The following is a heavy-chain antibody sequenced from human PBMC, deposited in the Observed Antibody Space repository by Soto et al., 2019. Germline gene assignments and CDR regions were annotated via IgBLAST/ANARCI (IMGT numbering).Heavy chain of an antibody. D-gene: IGHD4-4*01. CDR3: ARGRGTVTTFRWFDP. Sequence: SETLSLTCTVSGGSIGSGGYYWSWIRQHPGKGLEWIGYIYYSGSTYYNPSLKGRVTISVDTSKNQFSLKLSSVTAADTAVYYCARGRGTVTTFRWFDPWGQGTLVTAPQ. CDR1: GGSIGSGGYY. V-gene: IGHV4-31*03. CDR2: IYYSGST. J-gene: IGHJ5*02.